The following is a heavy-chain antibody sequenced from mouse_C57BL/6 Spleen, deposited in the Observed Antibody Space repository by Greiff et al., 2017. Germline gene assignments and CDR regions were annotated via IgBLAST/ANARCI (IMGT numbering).Heavy chain of an antibody. Sequence: QVHVKQSGAELVKPGASVKISCKASGYAFSSYWMNWVKQRPGKGLEWIGQIYPGAGDTNYNGKFKGKATLTADKSSSTAYMQLSSLTSEDSAVYFCARGGNYHWYFDVWGTGTTVTVSS. J-gene: IGHJ1*03. D-gene: IGHD2-1*01. V-gene: IGHV1-80*01. CDR2: IYPGAGDT. CDR3: ARGGNYHWYFDV. CDR1: GYAFSSYW.